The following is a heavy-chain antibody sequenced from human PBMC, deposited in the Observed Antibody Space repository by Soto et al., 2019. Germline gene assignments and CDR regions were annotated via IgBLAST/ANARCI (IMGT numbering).Heavy chain of an antibody. CDR1: GGTFSSYT. D-gene: IGHD6-13*01. CDR2: IIPILGIA. Sequence: GASVKVSCKASGGTFSSYTISWVRQAPGQGLEWMGRIIPILGIANYAQKFQGRVTITADKSTSTAYMELRSLRSDDTAVYYCAREDSSSWYEKWFDPWGQGTLVTVSS. V-gene: IGHV1-69*04. J-gene: IGHJ5*02. CDR3: AREDSSSWYEKWFDP.